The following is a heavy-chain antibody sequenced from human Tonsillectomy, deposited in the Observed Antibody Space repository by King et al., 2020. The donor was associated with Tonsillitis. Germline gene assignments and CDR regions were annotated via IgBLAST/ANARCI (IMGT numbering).Heavy chain of an antibody. CDR1: GFIFSKSA. V-gene: IGHV3-64D*08. CDR2: INDYGTTT. Sequence: QLVQSGGALVQPGGSLRLSCSAAGFIFSKSAMHWVRQAPGKGLDFVSGINDYGTTTHYAGSVKGRFTISRDDSKNALYLQRSGLRPEDTAVYYCVKDLSGSYAFDIWGQGTMVSVSS. CDR3: VKDLSGSYAFDI. D-gene: IGHD3-10*01. J-gene: IGHJ3*02.